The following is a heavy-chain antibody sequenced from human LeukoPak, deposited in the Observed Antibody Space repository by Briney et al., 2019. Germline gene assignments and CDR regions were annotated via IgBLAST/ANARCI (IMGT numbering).Heavy chain of an antibody. J-gene: IGHJ5*02. CDR2: INHSGST. CDR1: GGSFSGYY. V-gene: IGHV4-34*01. Sequence: SETLSLTCAVYGGSFSGYYWSWIRQPPGKGLEWIGKINHSGSTNYNPSLKSRVTISVDTSKNQFSLKLSSVTAADTAVYYCARDFTERYYDFWSGYSVCWFDPWGQGTLVTVSS. CDR3: ARDFTERYYDFWSGYSVCWFDP. D-gene: IGHD3-3*01.